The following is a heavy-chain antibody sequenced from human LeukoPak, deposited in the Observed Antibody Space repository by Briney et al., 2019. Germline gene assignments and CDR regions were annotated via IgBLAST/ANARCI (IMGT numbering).Heavy chain of an antibody. CDR1: GFTFSSYW. J-gene: IGHJ4*02. CDR2: IKQDGSEK. V-gene: IGHV3-7*01. CDR3: AKDIVGGGDDY. D-gene: IGHD2-21*02. Sequence: GGSLRLSCAASGFTFSSYWMSWVRQAPGKGLEWVANIKQDGSEKYYVDSVKGRFTISRDNAKNSIYLQMNSLRVEDTAVYYCAKDIVGGGDDYWGQGTLVIVSS.